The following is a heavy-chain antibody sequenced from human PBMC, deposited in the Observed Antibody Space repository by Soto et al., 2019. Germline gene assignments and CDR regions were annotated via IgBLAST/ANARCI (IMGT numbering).Heavy chain of an antibody. CDR2: ISSSSSYI. J-gene: IGHJ6*02. CDR1: GFTFSSYS. D-gene: IGHD3-22*01. CDR3: ARDNWASSGQYYGMDV. V-gene: IGHV3-21*01. Sequence: EVQLVESGGGLVKPGGSLRLSCAASGFTFSSYSMNWVRQAPGKGLEWVSSISSSSSYIYYADSVKGRFTISRDNAKNSLYLQMNSLRAEDTAVYYCARDNWASSGQYYGMDVWGQGTTVTVSS.